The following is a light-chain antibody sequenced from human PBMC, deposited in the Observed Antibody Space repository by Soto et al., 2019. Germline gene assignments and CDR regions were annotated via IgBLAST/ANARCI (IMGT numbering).Light chain of an antibody. CDR2: AAS. CDR1: QSVSSSF. J-gene: IGKJ1*01. CDR3: QQYGSLVT. Sequence: EHVLRQSPPTLALSPGETATLSRRASQSVSSSFFAWHQQNPGRAPRLLIGAASSRATGIPDRFSGRGSGADFTIVISRLADEALVVYYWQQYGSLVTFGQGTKVDIK. V-gene: IGKV3-20*01.